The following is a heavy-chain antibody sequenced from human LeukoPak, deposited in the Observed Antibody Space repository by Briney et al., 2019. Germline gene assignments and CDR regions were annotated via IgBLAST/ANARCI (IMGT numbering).Heavy chain of an antibody. CDR2: TNPSTGGT. J-gene: IGHJ4*02. CDR3: ARGGAFCSITTCQEFDH. CDR1: VYTFTVSY. D-gene: IGHD2-2*01. Sequence: ASVSVSYTTSVYTFTVSYLHWVRQVPGQGLEWMVWTNPSTGGTKSAQQFEGRDTIIRDTSNTTGYLELRSLRLADTATYYCARGGAFCSITTCQEFDHWGQGTLVSVSS. V-gene: IGHV1-2*02.